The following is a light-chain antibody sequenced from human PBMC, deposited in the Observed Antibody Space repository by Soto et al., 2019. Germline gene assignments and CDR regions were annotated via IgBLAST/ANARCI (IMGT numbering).Light chain of an antibody. J-gene: IGLJ2*01. Sequence: QSALTQPASVSGSPGQSITISCTGTSSDVGGYNYVSWYQQHPGKAPKFMIYDVSNRPSGVSNRLSGSKSGNTASLTISGLQADAEADYYGSSYTSSSTLVFGGGTKVTVL. V-gene: IGLV2-14*01. CDR2: DVS. CDR1: SSDVGGYNY. CDR3: SSYTSSSTLV.